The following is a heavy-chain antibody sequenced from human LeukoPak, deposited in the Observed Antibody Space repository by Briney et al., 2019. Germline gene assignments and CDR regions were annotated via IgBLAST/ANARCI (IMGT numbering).Heavy chain of an antibody. CDR3: ARERVVTIFGVADY. CDR2: ISSSSSYI. CDR1: GFTFSSYS. J-gene: IGHJ4*02. Sequence: GGSLRLSCAASGFTFSSYSMNWVRQAPGKGLEWVSSISSSSSYIYYADSVKGRLTISRDNAKNSLYLQMNSLRAEDTAVYYCARERVVTIFGVADYWGQGTLVTVSS. V-gene: IGHV3-21*01. D-gene: IGHD3-3*01.